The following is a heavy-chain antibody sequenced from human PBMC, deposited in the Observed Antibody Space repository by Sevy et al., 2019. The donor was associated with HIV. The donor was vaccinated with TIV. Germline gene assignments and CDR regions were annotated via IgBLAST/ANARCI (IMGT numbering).Heavy chain of an antibody. CDR1: GYTFTSYD. J-gene: IGHJ4*02. Sequence: ASVKVSCKASGYTFTSYDINRVRQATGQGLEWMGWMNPNSGNTGYAQKFQGRVTMTRNTSISTAYMELSSLRSEDTAVYYCARGHYYDNRIDYWGQGTLVTVSS. V-gene: IGHV1-8*01. CDR2: MNPNSGNT. CDR3: ARGHYYDNRIDY. D-gene: IGHD3-22*01.